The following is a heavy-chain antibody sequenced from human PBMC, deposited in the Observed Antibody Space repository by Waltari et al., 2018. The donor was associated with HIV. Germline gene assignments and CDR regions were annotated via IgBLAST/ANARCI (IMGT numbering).Heavy chain of an antibody. J-gene: IGHJ3*02. V-gene: IGHV3-21*01. Sequence: EVQLVESGGGLVKPGGSLRLSCAASGFTFSSYSMNWVRQAPGKVLECDSSISSSSSYIYYADSVKSRFTISRDNAKNSLYLQRNSLRAEDTAVYYCARDTSFWSSPDLDAFDIWGQGTMVTVSS. D-gene: IGHD3-3*01. CDR3: ARDTSFWSSPDLDAFDI. CDR2: ISSSSSYI. CDR1: GFTFSSYS.